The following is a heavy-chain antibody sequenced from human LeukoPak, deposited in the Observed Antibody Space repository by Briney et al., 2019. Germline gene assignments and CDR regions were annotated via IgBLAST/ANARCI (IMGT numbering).Heavy chain of an antibody. D-gene: IGHD2-15*01. V-gene: IGHV4-34*01. CDR3: ARKDSYYFDY. J-gene: IGHJ4*02. CDR1: GGSFSGCY. CDR2: INHSGST. Sequence: PSETLSLTCAVYGGSFSGCYWSWIRQPPGKGLEWIGEINHSGSTNYNPSLKSRVTISVDTSKNQFSLKLSSVTAADTAVYYCARKDSYYFDYWGQGTLVTVSS.